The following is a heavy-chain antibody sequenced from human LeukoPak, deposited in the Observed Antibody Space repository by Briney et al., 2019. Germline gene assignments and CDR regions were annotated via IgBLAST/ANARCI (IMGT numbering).Heavy chain of an antibody. CDR2: IFYSGST. Sequence: PSETLSLTCTVSGGSISSRSYYWGWLRQPPGKGLEWIASIFYSGSTYHNPSLKSRVTISVDTSKNQFSLKLSSVTAADTAVYYCARRAGGWTPANYFDYWGQGTLVTVSS. CDR1: GGSISSRSYY. V-gene: IGHV4-39*07. CDR3: ARRAGGWTPANYFDY. J-gene: IGHJ4*02. D-gene: IGHD6-19*01.